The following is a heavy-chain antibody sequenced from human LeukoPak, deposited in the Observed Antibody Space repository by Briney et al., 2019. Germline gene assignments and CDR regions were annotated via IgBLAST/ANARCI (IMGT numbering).Heavy chain of an antibody. CDR1: GYTFSDHY. Sequence: GASVKVSCKTSGYTFSDHYFHWLRQAPGQGLEWMGWIHPKSGDTNYAERFQGRVSLTRDTSISTAYMELSSLRSDDTAVYYWARDHNWRTDYWGQGTLVSVSS. CDR2: IHPKSGDT. V-gene: IGHV1-2*02. D-gene: IGHD1-20*01. J-gene: IGHJ4*02. CDR3: ARDHNWRTDY.